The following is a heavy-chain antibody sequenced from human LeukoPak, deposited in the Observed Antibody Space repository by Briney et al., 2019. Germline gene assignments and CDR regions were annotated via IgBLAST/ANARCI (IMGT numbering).Heavy chain of an antibody. J-gene: IGHJ4*02. Sequence: SETLSLTCTVSGGSISSYYWSWIRQPPGKGLEWIGYIYYSGSTNYNPSLKSRVTISVDTSKNQFSLKLSSVTAADTAVYYCARDLGGSWYFDYWGQGTPVTVSS. CDR2: IYYSGST. CDR1: GGSISSYY. CDR3: ARDLGGSWYFDY. D-gene: IGHD6-13*01. V-gene: IGHV4-59*01.